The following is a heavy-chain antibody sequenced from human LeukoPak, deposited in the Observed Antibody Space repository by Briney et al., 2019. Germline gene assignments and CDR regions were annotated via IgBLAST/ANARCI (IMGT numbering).Heavy chain of an antibody. D-gene: IGHD2-15*01. Sequence: GESLKISCNGSGYSFTSYWIGWVRQMPRKGLEWMGVIYPRDSDTSYNPSFQGQVTISADKSISTAYLQWSSLKASDNAMYYCARPALGGPTDYWGQGTLVTVSS. J-gene: IGHJ4*02. V-gene: IGHV5-51*01. CDR1: GYSFTSYW. CDR2: IYPRDSDT. CDR3: ARPALGGPTDY.